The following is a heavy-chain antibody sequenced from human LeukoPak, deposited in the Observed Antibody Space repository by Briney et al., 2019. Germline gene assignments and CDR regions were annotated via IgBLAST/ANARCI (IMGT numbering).Heavy chain of an antibody. Sequence: PGGSLRLSCAASGFTFSSYAMSWVRQAPGKGLEWVSAISGSGGSTYYADSVKGRFTISRDNSKNTLYLQMNSLRAEDTAVYYCAKNTYYDFWSGPSPGAYDMDVWGQGTTVTVSS. CDR1: GFTFSSYA. J-gene: IGHJ6*02. D-gene: IGHD3-3*01. CDR2: ISGSGGST. V-gene: IGHV3-23*01. CDR3: AKNTYYDFWSGPSPGAYDMDV.